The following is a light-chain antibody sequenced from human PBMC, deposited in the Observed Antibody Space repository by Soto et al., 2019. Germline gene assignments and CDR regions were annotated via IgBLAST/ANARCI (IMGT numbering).Light chain of an antibody. CDR3: QQYGNSPT. V-gene: IGKV3-20*01. CDR1: QSVTAGY. CDR2: ETS. Sequence: EIVLTQSPGTLSLFPGERATLSCRASQSVTAGYFAWYQQKPGQAPRLLIYETSSRTTGTPDRFSGSGSGTDFTLTISRLEPEDFAVYYCQQYGNSPTFGQGTKVDIK. J-gene: IGKJ1*01.